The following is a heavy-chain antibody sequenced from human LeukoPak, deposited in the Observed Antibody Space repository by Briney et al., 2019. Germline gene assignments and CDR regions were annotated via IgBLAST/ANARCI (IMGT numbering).Heavy chain of an antibody. V-gene: IGHV3-23*01. Sequence: GGSLRLSCAASGFTFRSYTLNWVRQAPGKGLEWVSAISGSGGSTYYADSVKGRFTISRDNSKNTLYLQMNSLRAEDTAVYYCAKDGLYDFWSGYSAHFDYWGQGTLVTVSS. CDR3: AKDGLYDFWSGYSAHFDY. CDR1: GFTFRSYT. CDR2: ISGSGGST. J-gene: IGHJ4*02. D-gene: IGHD3-3*01.